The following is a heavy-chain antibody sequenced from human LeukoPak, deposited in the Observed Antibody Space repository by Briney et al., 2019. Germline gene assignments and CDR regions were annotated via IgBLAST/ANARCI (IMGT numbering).Heavy chain of an antibody. Sequence: GESLKISCKASGYNFTTYWIGWVRQMPGKGLEYMGIIYPRDSQIRYSPSFQGQVTISADKSISTAYLQWTSLKASDTAIYYCARHTKRPQAGWFDPWGQGTLVPVSS. CDR1: GYNFTTYW. CDR2: IYPRDSQI. CDR3: ARHTKRPQAGWFDP. J-gene: IGHJ5*02. D-gene: IGHD6-25*01. V-gene: IGHV5-51*01.